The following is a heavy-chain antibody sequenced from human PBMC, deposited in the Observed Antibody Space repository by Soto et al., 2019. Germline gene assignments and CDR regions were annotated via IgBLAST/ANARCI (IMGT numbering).Heavy chain of an antibody. CDR3: AKAYGGNHDAFDI. Sequence: EASVKVSCKASGYTFTSYGISWVRQAPGQGLEWMGWISAYNGNTNYAQKLQSRVTMTTDTSTSTAYMELRSLRSDDTAVYYCAKAYGGNHDAFDIWGQGTMVTVSS. V-gene: IGHV1-18*01. CDR1: GYTFTSYG. D-gene: IGHD4-17*01. CDR2: ISAYNGNT. J-gene: IGHJ3*02.